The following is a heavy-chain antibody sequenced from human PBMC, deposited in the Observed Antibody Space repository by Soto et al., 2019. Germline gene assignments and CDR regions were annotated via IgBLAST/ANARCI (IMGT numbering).Heavy chain of an antibody. CDR3: ARLPDDYGDYFDY. Sequence: GGSLRLSCAASGFTFSSYWMGWVRQAPGKGLEWVANIKQDGSEKYYVDSVKGRFTISRDNAKNSLYLQMNSLRAEDTAVYYCARLPDDYGDYFDYWGQGTLVTVSS. J-gene: IGHJ4*02. D-gene: IGHD4-17*01. CDR2: IKQDGSEK. CDR1: GFTFSSYW. V-gene: IGHV3-7*01.